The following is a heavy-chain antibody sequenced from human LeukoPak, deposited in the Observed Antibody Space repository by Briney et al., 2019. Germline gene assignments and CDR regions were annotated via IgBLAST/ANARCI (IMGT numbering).Heavy chain of an antibody. V-gene: IGHV3-23*01. Sequence: GGSLRLSCAASGFTFSSYAMSWVRQAPGKGLEWVSAISGSGGNTYYADSVKGRFTISRDNSKNTLYLQMNSLRAEDTAVYYCAKEMVRGVINVNYYYGMDVWGQGTTVTVSS. J-gene: IGHJ6*02. CDR1: GFTFSSYA. CDR3: AKEMVRGVINVNYYYGMDV. D-gene: IGHD3-10*01. CDR2: ISGSGGNT.